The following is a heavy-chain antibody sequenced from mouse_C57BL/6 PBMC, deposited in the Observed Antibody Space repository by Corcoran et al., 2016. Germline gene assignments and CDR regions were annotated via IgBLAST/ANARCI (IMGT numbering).Heavy chain of an antibody. CDR3: ARGVYDGYLFDY. V-gene: IGHV9-3*01. D-gene: IGHD2-3*01. Sequence: QIQLVQSGPELKKPGETVKISCKASGYTFTTYGMSWVKQAPGKGLKWMGWINTYSGVPTYADDFKGRFAVSLETSASTAYLQINNLKNEDTATYFCARGVYDGYLFDYWGQGTTLTVSS. CDR2: INTYSGVP. J-gene: IGHJ2*01. CDR1: GYTFTTYG.